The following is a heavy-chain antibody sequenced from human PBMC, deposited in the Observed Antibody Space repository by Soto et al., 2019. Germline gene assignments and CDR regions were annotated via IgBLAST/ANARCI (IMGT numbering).Heavy chain of an antibody. CDR3: AREYSSGLFDY. V-gene: IGHV4-59*01. J-gene: IGHJ4*02. CDR1: GGSISSYY. D-gene: IGHD6-19*01. CDR2: IYYSGST. Sequence: PSETLSLTCSVSGGSISSYYWSWIRQPPGKGLEWIGYIYYSGSTNYNPSLKSRVTISVDTSKNQFSLKLSSVTAADTAVYYCAREYSSGLFDYWGQGTLVTVSS.